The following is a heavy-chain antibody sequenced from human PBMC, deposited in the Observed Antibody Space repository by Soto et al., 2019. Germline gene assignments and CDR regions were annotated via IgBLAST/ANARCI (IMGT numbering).Heavy chain of an antibody. D-gene: IGHD3-9*01. J-gene: IGHJ4*02. CDR3: EKQNDIEGFDY. CDR2: ISDSGDRR. Sequence: GGSLRLSCAASGFTFSSNAMSWVRQAPGKGLEWVAGISDSGDRRYHADSVKGRFTISRDNSKNTLYLQMSSLRAEDTALYYCEKQNDIEGFDYWGQGTLVTVSS. V-gene: IGHV3-23*01. CDR1: GFTFSSNA.